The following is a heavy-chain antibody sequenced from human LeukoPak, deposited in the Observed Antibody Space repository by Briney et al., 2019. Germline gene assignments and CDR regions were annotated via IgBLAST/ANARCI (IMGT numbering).Heavy chain of an antibody. D-gene: IGHD5-12*01. J-gene: IGHJ4*02. CDR3: ARALGGYGHFDY. Sequence: PGGSLRLSCAASGFTFSNYWMHWVRQAPGKGLVCVSRINGDGSDTNYADFVRGRFTISRDNAKNTLSLQMNSLRAEDTAVYYCARALGGYGHFDYWGQGTLVTVSS. V-gene: IGHV3-74*01. CDR2: INGDGSDT. CDR1: GFTFSNYW.